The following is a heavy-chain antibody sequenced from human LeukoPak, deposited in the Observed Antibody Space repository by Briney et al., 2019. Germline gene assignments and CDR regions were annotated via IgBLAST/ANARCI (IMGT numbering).Heavy chain of an antibody. V-gene: IGHV3-48*01. CDR2: ISISRSII. D-gene: IGHD1-26*01. J-gene: IGHJ3*02. Sequence: GGSLRLSCAASGFTFSIYSMNWVCHAPGKGREWVSYISISRSIIYYADSVKGRFTISRDNAKSSLYLQMNSLRAEDTAVYYCARDLISGSYLGNAFDIWGQGTMVTVSS. CDR3: ARDLISGSYLGNAFDI. CDR1: GFTFSIYS.